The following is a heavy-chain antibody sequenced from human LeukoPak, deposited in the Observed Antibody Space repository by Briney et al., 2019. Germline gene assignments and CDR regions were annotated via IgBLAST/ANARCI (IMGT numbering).Heavy chain of an antibody. D-gene: IGHD2-2*01. Sequence: GGSLRLSCAASGFTFSSYAMHWVRQAPGKGLEWVAVISYDGSNKYYADSVKGRFTISRDNSKNTLYLQMNSLRAEDTAVYYCGVVPAALMDPDAFDIWGQGTMVTVSS. CDR1: GFTFSSYA. CDR2: ISYDGSNK. J-gene: IGHJ3*02. CDR3: GVVPAALMDPDAFDI. V-gene: IGHV3-30-3*01.